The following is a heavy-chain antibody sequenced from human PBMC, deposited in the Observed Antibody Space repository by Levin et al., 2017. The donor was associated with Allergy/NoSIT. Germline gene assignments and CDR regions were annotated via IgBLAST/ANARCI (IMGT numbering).Heavy chain of an antibody. V-gene: IGHV3-30*04. Sequence: GGSLRLSCAASGFTFSSYAMHWVRQAPGKGLEWVAVISYDGSNKYYADSVKGRFTISRDNSKNTLYLQMNSLRAEDTAVYYCARAPRYCSGGSCFPYYYGMDVWGQGTTVTVSS. J-gene: IGHJ6*02. CDR3: ARAPRYCSGGSCFPYYYGMDV. CDR1: GFTFSSYA. D-gene: IGHD2-15*01. CDR2: ISYDGSNK.